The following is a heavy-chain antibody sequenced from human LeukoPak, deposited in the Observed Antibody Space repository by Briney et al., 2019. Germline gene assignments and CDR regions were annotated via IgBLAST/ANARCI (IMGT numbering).Heavy chain of an antibody. CDR3: AAHYDSSGYYFDAFDI. Sequence: PGGSLRLSCAASGFTFSSYAMNWVRQAPGKGLEWVSYISSSSSTIYYADSVKGRFTISRDNAKNSLYLQMNSLRAEDTAVYYCAAHYDSSGYYFDAFDIWGQGTMVTVSS. CDR2: ISSSSSTI. V-gene: IGHV3-48*04. D-gene: IGHD3-22*01. J-gene: IGHJ3*02. CDR1: GFTFSSYA.